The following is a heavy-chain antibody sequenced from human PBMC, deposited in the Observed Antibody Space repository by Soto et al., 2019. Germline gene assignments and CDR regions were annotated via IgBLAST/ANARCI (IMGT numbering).Heavy chain of an antibody. V-gene: IGHV4-39*01. CDR1: GGSISSSSYY. J-gene: IGHJ4*02. Sequence: SETLSLTCTVSGGSISSSSYYWGWIRQPPGKGLEWIGSIYYSGSTYYNPSLKSRVTISVDTSKNQFSLKLSSVTAADTAVYYCVRHQHRPKQWLDQFDYWGQGTLVTVSS. CDR3: VRHQHRPKQWLDQFDY. CDR2: IYYSGST. D-gene: IGHD6-19*01.